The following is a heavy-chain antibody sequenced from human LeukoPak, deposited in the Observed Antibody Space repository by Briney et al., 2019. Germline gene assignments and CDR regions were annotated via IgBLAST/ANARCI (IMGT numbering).Heavy chain of an antibody. D-gene: IGHD4/OR15-4a*01. CDR3: ARDGSLDYGYNY. J-gene: IGHJ4*02. Sequence: ASVKVSCKASGYTFTSYYMHWVRQAPGQGLEWMGIINPSGGSTSYAQKFQGRVTMTRDMSTSTVYMELSSLRSDDTAVYYCARDGSLDYGYNYWGQGTLVTVSS. V-gene: IGHV1-46*01. CDR2: INPSGGST. CDR1: GYTFTSYY.